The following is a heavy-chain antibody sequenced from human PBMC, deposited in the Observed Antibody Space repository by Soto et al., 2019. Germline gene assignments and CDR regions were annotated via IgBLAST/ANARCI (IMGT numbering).Heavy chain of an antibody. CDR3: ASSTITIFGVVNYWGHYYGMDV. CDR2: MNPNSGNT. J-gene: IGHJ6*02. CDR1: GYTFTSYD. Sequence: QVQLVQSGAEVKKPGASVKVSCKASGYTFTSYDINWVRQATGQGLEWMGWMNPNSGNTGYAQKFQGRVTMTRNTSITTAYMEMRSLRCEDTAVYYCASSTITIFGVVNYWGHYYGMDVWGQGTTVTVSS. V-gene: IGHV1-8*01. D-gene: IGHD3-3*01.